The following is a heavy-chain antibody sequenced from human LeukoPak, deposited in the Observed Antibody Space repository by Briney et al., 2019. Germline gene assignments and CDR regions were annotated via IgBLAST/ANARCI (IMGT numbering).Heavy chain of an antibody. J-gene: IGHJ5*02. D-gene: IGHD3-10*01. CDR2: IYYSGST. CDR3: ASTNYGSGSYRDWFDP. Sequence: ASETLSLTCTVAGASISSYYWSWIRQPPGKGREWIGYIYYSGSTNYNPSLKSRVPLSVDTSKNQFSLKLSYVTAADTAVYYCASTNYGSGSYRDWFDPWGQGTLVTVSS. CDR1: GASISSYY. V-gene: IGHV4-59*01.